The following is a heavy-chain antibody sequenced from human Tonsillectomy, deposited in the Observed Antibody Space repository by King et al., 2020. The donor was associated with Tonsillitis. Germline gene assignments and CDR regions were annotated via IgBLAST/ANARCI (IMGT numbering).Heavy chain of an antibody. CDR1: GYRFTSYW. J-gene: IGHJ4*02. V-gene: IGHV5-51*01. Sequence: VQLVESGTEVKKPGESLKISCKGSGYRFTSYWIAWVRQMPGRGLEYMGIIYPGDSDTRYSPSFQGQVTISADKSISAAYLQWSSRKASDTAIYYCARTIAATGRLIDYWGQGTLVTVSS. CDR3: ARTIAATGRLIDY. CDR2: IYPGDSDT. D-gene: IGHD6-13*01.